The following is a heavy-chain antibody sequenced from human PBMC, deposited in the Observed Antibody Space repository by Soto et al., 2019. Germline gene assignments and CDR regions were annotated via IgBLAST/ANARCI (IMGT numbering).Heavy chain of an antibody. D-gene: IGHD2-8*02. V-gene: IGHV4-61*01. CDR3: ARSSGLWALDY. Sequence: PSETLSLTGTVSGGSVSSGSDYWSWIRQPPGKGLEWIGYIYYSGSTNYNPSLKSRVTISVDTSKNQFSLKLSSVTAADTAVYYCARSSGLWALDYWGPGTLVTVSS. CDR1: GGSVSSGSDY. J-gene: IGHJ4*02. CDR2: IYYSGST.